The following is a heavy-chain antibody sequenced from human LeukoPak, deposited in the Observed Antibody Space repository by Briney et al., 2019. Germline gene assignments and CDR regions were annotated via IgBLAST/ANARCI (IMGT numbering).Heavy chain of an antibody. V-gene: IGHV3-64*01. CDR1: GFTFSSYA. CDR3: ARDAHSSSSGGYYYYYMDV. CDR2: ISSNGGST. J-gene: IGHJ6*03. Sequence: EGSLSLSCAASGFTFSSYAMHWVRQAPGKGLEYVSAISSNGGSTYYANSVKGRFTISRDNSKNTLYLQMGSLRAEDMAVYYCARDAHSSSSGGYYYYYMDVWGKGTTVTVSS. D-gene: IGHD6-6*01.